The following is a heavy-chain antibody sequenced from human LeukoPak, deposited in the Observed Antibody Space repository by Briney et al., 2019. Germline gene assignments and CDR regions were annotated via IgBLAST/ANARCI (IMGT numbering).Heavy chain of an antibody. V-gene: IGHV4-30-4*01. Sequence: SETLSPTCTVSGGSISSGDYYGRWSRQPPGKGLEWIGYIYYSGSTCYNRALKGRVTISVGTSKNQFSLTLSSVTAADTAVYYCARDLGGGAAGVDYWGQGTLVTVS. CDR1: GGSISSGDYY. D-gene: IGHD6-13*01. CDR2: IYYSGST. CDR3: ARDLGGGAAGVDY. J-gene: IGHJ4*02.